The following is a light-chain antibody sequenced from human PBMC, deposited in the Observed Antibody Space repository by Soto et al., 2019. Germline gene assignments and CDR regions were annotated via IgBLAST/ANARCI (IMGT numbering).Light chain of an antibody. Sequence: AIRMTQSPSSFSASTGDRVTITCRASQGISSYLAWYQQKPGKAPKLLIYAASTLQSGVPSRFSGSVSGTDFTLTISCLQSEDFATYYCQQYYSYPLTFGRGTKVEIK. CDR3: QQYYSYPLT. J-gene: IGKJ4*01. CDR1: QGISSY. V-gene: IGKV1-8*01. CDR2: AAS.